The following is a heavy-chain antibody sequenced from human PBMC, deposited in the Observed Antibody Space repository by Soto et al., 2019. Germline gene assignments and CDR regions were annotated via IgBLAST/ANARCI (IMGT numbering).Heavy chain of an antibody. J-gene: IGHJ3*02. Sequence: EVQLVESGGGLVQPGGSLRLSCAASGFTVSSNYMSWVRQAPGKGLEWVSVIFTGGSTYYADCVKGRFTIARHSSMNTVYFQMDILRAEDTAVYYCARDRQSSGWLDAFDIWGQGTMVTVSS. CDR3: ARDRQSSGWLDAFDI. CDR2: IFTGGST. CDR1: GFTVSSNY. V-gene: IGHV3-53*04. D-gene: IGHD6-19*01.